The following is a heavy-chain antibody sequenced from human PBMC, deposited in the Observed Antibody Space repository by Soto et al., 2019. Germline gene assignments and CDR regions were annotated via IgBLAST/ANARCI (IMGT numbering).Heavy chain of an antibody. D-gene: IGHD3-16*01. J-gene: IGHJ4*02. Sequence: QVQLVESGGGVVQPGRSLRLSCAASGFTFSSYGMHWVRQAPGKGLEWVAVISYDGSNKYYADSVKGRFTISRDNSKITLYLQMNSLRAEDTAVYYCASLGARSGSEHFDYWGQGTLVTVAS. CDR3: ASLGARSGSEHFDY. CDR1: GFTFSSYG. CDR2: ISYDGSNK. V-gene: IGHV3-30*03.